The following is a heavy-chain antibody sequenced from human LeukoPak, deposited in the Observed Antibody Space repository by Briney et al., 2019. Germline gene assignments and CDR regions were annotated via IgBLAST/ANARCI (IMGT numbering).Heavy chain of an antibody. CDR2: INHSGST. Sequence: PSETLSLTCAVYGGSFSVYYWSWIRQPPGKGLEWIGEINHSGSTNYNPSLKSRVTISVDTSKNQFSLKLSSVTAADTAVYYCARGENDEYGSSSFFVYWFDPWGQGTLVTVSS. CDR3: ARGENDEYGSSSFFVYWFDP. D-gene: IGHD6-6*01. V-gene: IGHV4-34*01. CDR1: GGSFSVYY. J-gene: IGHJ5*02.